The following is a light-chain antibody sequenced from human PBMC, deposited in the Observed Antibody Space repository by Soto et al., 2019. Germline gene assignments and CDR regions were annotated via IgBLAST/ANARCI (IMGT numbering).Light chain of an antibody. CDR1: SSDIGTYDH. CDR2: SVS. CDR3: LSYTVSRSYV. J-gene: IGLJ1*01. Sequence: QSVLTQPASVSGSPGQSITISCSGTSSDIGTYDHVAWFQQFPGKTPKLVIYSVSDRPSGVSYRFSGSKSGNTASLTISGLQADDEADYYCLSYTVSRSYVFGTGTNVTVL. V-gene: IGLV2-14*01.